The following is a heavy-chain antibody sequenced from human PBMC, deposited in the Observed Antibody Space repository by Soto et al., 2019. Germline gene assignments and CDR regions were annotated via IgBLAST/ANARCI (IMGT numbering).Heavy chain of an antibody. CDR2: INHSGST. CDR1: GGSFSGYY. V-gene: IGHV4-34*01. CDR3: ASCIAPYNWFDP. Sequence: PSETLSLTCAVYGGSFSGYYWGWIRQPPGKGLEWIGEINHSGSTNYNPSLKSRVTISVDTSKNQFSLKLSSVTAADTAVYYCASCIAPYNWFDPWGQGTLVTVSS. J-gene: IGHJ5*02. D-gene: IGHD6-13*01.